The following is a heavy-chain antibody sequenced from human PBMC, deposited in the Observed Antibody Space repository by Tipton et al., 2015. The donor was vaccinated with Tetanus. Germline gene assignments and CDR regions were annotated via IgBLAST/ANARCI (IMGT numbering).Heavy chain of an antibody. Sequence: TLSLTCTVSGGSVSSTGFFWGWIRQQPGRGLEWIGHVNNNGDTFYNQSLKSRLTISLDTAKNQFSLRLTSVSAADTAVYYCARANYDSSKKGPFDSWGQGSLVIVSS. CDR1: GGSVSSTGFF. D-gene: IGHD1-7*01. CDR3: ARANYDSSKKGPFDS. CDR2: VNNNGDT. V-gene: IGHV4-31*03. J-gene: IGHJ4*02.